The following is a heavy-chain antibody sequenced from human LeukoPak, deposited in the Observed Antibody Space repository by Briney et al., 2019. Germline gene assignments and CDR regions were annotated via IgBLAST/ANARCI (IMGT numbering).Heavy chain of an antibody. D-gene: IGHD2-2*01. Sequence: SVKVSCKASGGTFSSYAISWVRQAPGQGLEWMGGIIPIFGTANYAQKFQGRVTITTDESTSTAYMELSSLRSEDTAVYYCACLYCSSTSCSHYYYYMDVWGKGTTVTVSS. J-gene: IGHJ6*03. CDR1: GGTFSSYA. V-gene: IGHV1-69*05. CDR2: IIPIFGTA. CDR3: ACLYCSSTSCSHYYYYMDV.